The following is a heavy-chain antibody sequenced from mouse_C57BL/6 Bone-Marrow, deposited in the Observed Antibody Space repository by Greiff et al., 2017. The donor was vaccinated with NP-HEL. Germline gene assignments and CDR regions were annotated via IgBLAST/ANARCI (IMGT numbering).Heavy chain of an antibody. V-gene: IGHV5-12*01. CDR3: ARQGRVTTDYAMGY. Sequence: EVKVEESGGGLVQPGGSLKLSCAASGFTFSDYYMYWVRQTPEQRLEWVAYISNGGGSTYYLDTVKGRFTISRDNAKNTLYLQMSRLTSEDTAMYDCARQGRVTTDYAMGYRGQGTSVTVSS. D-gene: IGHD1-1*01. CDR1: GFTFSDYY. J-gene: IGHJ4*01. CDR2: ISNGGGST.